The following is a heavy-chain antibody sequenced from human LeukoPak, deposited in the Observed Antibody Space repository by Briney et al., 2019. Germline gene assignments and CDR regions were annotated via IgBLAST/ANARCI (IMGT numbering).Heavy chain of an antibody. V-gene: IGHV1-46*01. D-gene: IGHD3-10*01. CDR2: FKPNTRSA. CDR3: ARAGEEGYFQH. Sequence: ASVKVSCKASGYTFTSYYVHWVRQAPGQGLEWLGTFKPNTRSAHPGLGFRDRVSMTGDMSSSTVFIELNSLRSEDTAVYYCARAGEEGYFQHWGQGTLVTVSS. J-gene: IGHJ1*01. CDR1: GYTFTSYY.